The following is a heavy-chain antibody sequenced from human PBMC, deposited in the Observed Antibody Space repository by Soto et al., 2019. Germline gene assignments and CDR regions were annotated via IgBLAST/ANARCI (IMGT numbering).Heavy chain of an antibody. Sequence: EVQLLESGGGLVQPGGSLRLSCAASGFTFSNYAMNWVRQAPGKGLEWVSVISGSGSSTYYADSVKGRFSISRDHSKNTLYLQMSSLRADDTAVYYCARRSPSWAFDIWGQGTRVTGSS. CDR3: ARRSPSWAFDI. CDR1: GFTFSNYA. CDR2: ISGSGSST. V-gene: IGHV3-23*01. D-gene: IGHD2-15*01. J-gene: IGHJ3*02.